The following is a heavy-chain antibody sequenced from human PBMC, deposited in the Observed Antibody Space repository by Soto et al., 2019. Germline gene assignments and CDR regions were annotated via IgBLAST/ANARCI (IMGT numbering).Heavy chain of an antibody. D-gene: IGHD4-17*01. CDR1: GYTFSSYH. J-gene: IGHJ5*02. CDR3: ARGVKYGAYSRWFDP. CDR2: ISAYNGNT. Sequence: ASVKVSCKASGYTFSSYHISWVRQAPGQGLEWMGWISAYNGNTNYAQKLQGRVTMTTDTSTSTAYMELRSLRSDDTAVYYCARGVKYGAYSRWFDPWGQGTLVTVSS. V-gene: IGHV1-18*01.